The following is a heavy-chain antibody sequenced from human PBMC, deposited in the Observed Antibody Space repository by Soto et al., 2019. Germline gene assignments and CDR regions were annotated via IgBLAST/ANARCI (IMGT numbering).Heavy chain of an antibody. J-gene: IGHJ5*01. CDR2: IYKSATT. CDR3: ARGRYCLTGRCFPNWFDS. CDR1: GDSISNLDYF. Sequence: SDTLSLTCSVSGDSISNLDYFWAWIRQPPGQALEYIGYIYKSATTYYNPSFESRVAISVDTSKSQFSLNVTSVTAADTAVYFCARGRYCLTGRCFPNWFDSWGQGALVTV. V-gene: IGHV4-30-4*02. D-gene: IGHD7-27*01.